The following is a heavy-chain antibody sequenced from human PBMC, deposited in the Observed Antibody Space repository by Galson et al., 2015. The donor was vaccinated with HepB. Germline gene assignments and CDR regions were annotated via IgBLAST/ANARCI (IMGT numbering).Heavy chain of an antibody. V-gene: IGHV3-30*04. CDR1: GFTFSSYA. CDR2: ISYDGSNK. Sequence: SLRLSCAASGFTFSSYAMHWVRQAPGKGLEWVAVISYDGSNKYYADSVKGRFTISRDNSKNTLYLQMNSLRAEDTAVYYCARGSIWFGESEIDFDYWGQGTLVTVSS. J-gene: IGHJ4*02. D-gene: IGHD3-10*01. CDR3: ARGSIWFGESEIDFDY.